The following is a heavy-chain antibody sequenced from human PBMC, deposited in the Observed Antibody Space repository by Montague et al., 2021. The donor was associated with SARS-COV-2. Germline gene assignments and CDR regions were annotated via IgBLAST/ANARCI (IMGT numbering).Heavy chain of an antibody. V-gene: IGHV6-1*01. CDR3: ASAFYGDHWAFDA. Sequence: CAISGDSVPSTSASWNWIRQSPSRGLEWLGRTYYRSWWRSQYPGSLESRITISGDTSKDQFSLQLNSVTPEDTAVYYCASAFYGDHWAFDAWGQGTMVTVSS. D-gene: IGHD3-3*02. J-gene: IGHJ3*01. CDR2: TYYRSWWRS. CDR1: GDSVPSTSAS.